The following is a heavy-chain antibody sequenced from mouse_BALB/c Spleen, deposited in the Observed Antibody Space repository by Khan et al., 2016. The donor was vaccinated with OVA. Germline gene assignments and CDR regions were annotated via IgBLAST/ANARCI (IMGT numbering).Heavy chain of an antibody. CDR3: AREEDLYHVDY. CDR1: GYIFTSYW. J-gene: IGHJ2*01. V-gene: IGHV1S132*01. CDR2: IYPGTDNR. Sequence: QVQLMQSGAELVKPGASVKLSCKSSGYIFTSYWIHWIKQRSGQGLEWIARIYPGTDNRYYNEKFKDKATLPADKSSSTAYMQLSSLKSEDADVYFCAREEDLYHVDYWGQGTTLTVSS.